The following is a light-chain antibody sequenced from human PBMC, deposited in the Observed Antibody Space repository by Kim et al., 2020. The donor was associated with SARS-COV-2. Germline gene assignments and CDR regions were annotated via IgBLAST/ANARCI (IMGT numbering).Light chain of an antibody. CDR3: SSYTSANTVV. V-gene: IGLV2-14*04. CDR1: SSDVGGYNY. J-gene: IGLJ3*02. Sequence: GQSITISCTGTSSDVGGYNYVSWYQQYPGKAPKLMIYDVSKWPSGVSNRFSGSKSGNTASLTISGLQAEDEADYYCSSYTSANTVVFGGGTKLTVL. CDR2: DVS.